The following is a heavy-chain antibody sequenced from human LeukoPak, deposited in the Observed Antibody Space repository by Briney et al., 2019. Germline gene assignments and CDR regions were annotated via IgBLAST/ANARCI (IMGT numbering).Heavy chain of an antibody. Sequence: GGSLRLSCAASGFTFSSYAMSWVRQAPGKGLEWVSAISGSGGSTYYADSVKGRFTISRDNSKNPLYLQMNSLRAEDTAVYYCAKGGRGFTMVRGVIITAPHFDYWGQGTLVTVSS. CDR3: AKGGRGFTMVRGVIITAPHFDY. J-gene: IGHJ4*02. D-gene: IGHD3-10*01. V-gene: IGHV3-23*01. CDR1: GFTFSSYA. CDR2: ISGSGGST.